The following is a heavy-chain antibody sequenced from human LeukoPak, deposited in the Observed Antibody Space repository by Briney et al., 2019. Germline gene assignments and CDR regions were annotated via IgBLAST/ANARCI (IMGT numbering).Heavy chain of an antibody. V-gene: IGHV4-4*07. D-gene: IGHD6-13*01. CDR1: GGSISRYY. J-gene: IGHJ4*02. CDR2: IYTSGST. Sequence: SETLSLTCTVSGGSISRYYWSWLRQPAGKGLVWIGRIYTSGSTNYNPSLKSRVTMSVDTSKNQFSLKLSSVTAADTAVYYCERGLIAAGGTEGNDYWGQGTMVTVAS. CDR3: ERGLIAAGGTEGNDY.